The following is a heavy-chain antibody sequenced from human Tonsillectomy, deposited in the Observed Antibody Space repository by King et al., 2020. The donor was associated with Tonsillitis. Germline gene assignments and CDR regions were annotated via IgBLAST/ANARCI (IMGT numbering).Heavy chain of an antibody. Sequence: VQLVESGGGLVQPGGSLRLSCAASGFTFTSYAMSWVRQAPGKGLECVSTVSGSGGSTYYADSVKGRFTISRDNSKNTLYLQMNSLRAEDTAVYYCAKDRTNFEILTGYYPLDYWGQGTLVTVSS. V-gene: IGHV3-23*04. D-gene: IGHD3-9*01. CDR3: AKDRTNFEILTGYYPLDY. CDR2: VSGSGGST. J-gene: IGHJ4*02. CDR1: GFTFTSYA.